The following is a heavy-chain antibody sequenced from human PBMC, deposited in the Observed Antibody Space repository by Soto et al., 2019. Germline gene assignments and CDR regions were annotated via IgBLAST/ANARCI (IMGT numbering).Heavy chain of an antibody. J-gene: IGHJ5*02. CDR3: ARRRDAFGFDP. CDR1: GGSINSGGYY. Sequence: QVQLQESGPGLVKPSETLSLTCNVSGGSINSGGYYWGWIRQHPGKGLEWIGYIHYRGKTSYNPSLKGRGSISLAPFGLHFSLRLASVTVAAPAVYYCARRRDAFGFDPWGKGILVTVSS. CDR2: IHYRGKT. D-gene: IGHD2-2*01. V-gene: IGHV4-31*03.